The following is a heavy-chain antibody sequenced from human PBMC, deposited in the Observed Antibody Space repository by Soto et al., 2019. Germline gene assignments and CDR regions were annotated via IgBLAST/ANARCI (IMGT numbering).Heavy chain of an antibody. CDR2: IYPGDSDT. CDR1: GYTFTNYW. V-gene: IGHV5-51*01. Sequence: GESLKISCKGSGYTFTNYWIGWVRQMPGKGPEWMGIIYPGDSDTKYNPSFQGQVTISADKSITTTYLQWSSLKASDTAIYYCAPSILYYGMDVWGQGTTVTVSS. J-gene: IGHJ6*02. CDR3: APSILYYGMDV.